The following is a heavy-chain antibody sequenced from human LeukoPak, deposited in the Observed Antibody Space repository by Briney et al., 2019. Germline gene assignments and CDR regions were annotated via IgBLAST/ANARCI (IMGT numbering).Heavy chain of an antibody. D-gene: IGHD6-19*01. CDR3: ARSGASSSGWPFDY. CDR1: GYSISSGYY. Sequence: SETLSLTCTVSGYSISSGYYWGWIRQPPGKGLEWIGNIYHDGSTYYNPSLKSRVTISVDTSKNQFSLKLSSVTAADTAVYYCARSGASSSGWPFDYWGQGTLVTASS. J-gene: IGHJ4*02. V-gene: IGHV4-38-2*02. CDR2: IYHDGST.